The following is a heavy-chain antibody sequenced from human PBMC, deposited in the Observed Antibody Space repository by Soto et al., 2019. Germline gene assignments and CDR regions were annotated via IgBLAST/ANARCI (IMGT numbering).Heavy chain of an antibody. V-gene: IGHV5-51*01. Sequence: PGESLKISCKGSGYSFTSYRIGWVRQMPGKGLEWMGIIYPGDSDTRYSPSFQGQVTISADKSISTAYLQWSSLKASDTAMYYCARTNTLQYYYYYYYMDVWGKGTTVTVSS. J-gene: IGHJ6*03. CDR3: ARTNTLQYYYYYYYMDV. CDR1: GYSFTSYR. CDR2: IYPGDSDT.